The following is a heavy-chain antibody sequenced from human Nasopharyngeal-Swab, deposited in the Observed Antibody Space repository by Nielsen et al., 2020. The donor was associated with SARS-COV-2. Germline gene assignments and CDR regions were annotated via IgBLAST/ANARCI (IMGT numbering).Heavy chain of an antibody. J-gene: IGHJ6*02. D-gene: IGHD3-10*01. CDR1: GGSISSSNW. V-gene: IGHV4-4*02. CDR3: ARDPRLVTMVRGAYYYYYYGMDV. CDR2: IYHSGST. Sequence: SETLSLTCAVSGGSISSSNWWCCVRQPPGQGRQWIGEIYHSGSTNYNQSLKSRVTISVDKSKNQFSLKLSSVTAADTAVYYCARDPRLVTMVRGAYYYYYYGMDVWGQGTTVTVSS.